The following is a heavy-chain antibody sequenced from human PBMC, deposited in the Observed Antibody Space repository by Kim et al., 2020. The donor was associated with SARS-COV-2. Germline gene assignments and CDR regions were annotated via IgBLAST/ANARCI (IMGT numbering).Heavy chain of an antibody. V-gene: IGHV4-31*03. CDR1: GDSVTNSHYY. Sequence: SETLSLTCSVSGDSVTNSHYYWSWLRQSPGKGLEWIGEIYYTGTTYFNPSLKSRVTVSLDTSQNKFSLKMTSVTAADTTIYFCAKVRPSGHSFDYWGQGTPVTVSS. J-gene: IGHJ4*02. D-gene: IGHD6-6*01. CDR3: AKVRPSGHSFDY. CDR2: IYYTGTT.